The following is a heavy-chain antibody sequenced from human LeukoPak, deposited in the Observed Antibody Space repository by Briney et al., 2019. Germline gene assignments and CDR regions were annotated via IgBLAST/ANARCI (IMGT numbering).Heavy chain of an antibody. J-gene: IGHJ5*02. CDR2: IYTSGST. CDR1: GGSLSSYY. CDR3: ARVPHCSSTSCYTNWFDP. V-gene: IGHV4-4*07. D-gene: IGHD2-2*02. Sequence: PSETLSLTCTVSGGSLSSYYWSWIRQPAGKGLEWIGRIYTSGSTNYNPSLKSRVTMSVDTSKNQFSLKLSSVTAADTAVYYCARVPHCSSTSCYTNWFDPWGQGTLVTVSS.